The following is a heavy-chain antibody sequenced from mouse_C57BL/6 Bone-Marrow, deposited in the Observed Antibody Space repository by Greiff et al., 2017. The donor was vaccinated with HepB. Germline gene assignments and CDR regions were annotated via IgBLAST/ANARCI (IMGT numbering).Heavy chain of an antibody. D-gene: IGHD3-2*02. CDR3: ARTPTAQATAMDY. CDR2: LSYSGST. CDR1: GYSITSDY. V-gene: IGHV3-8*01. Sequence: EVQLVESGPGLAKPSQTLSLTCSVTGYSITSDYWNWIRKFPGNKLEYMGYLSYSGSTYYNPSLKSRISITRDTSKNQYYLQLNSVTTEDTATYYCARTPTAQATAMDYWGQGTSVTVSS. J-gene: IGHJ4*01.